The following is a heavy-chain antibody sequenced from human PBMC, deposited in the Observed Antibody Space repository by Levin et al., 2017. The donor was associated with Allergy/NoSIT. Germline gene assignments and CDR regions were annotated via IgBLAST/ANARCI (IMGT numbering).Heavy chain of an antibody. V-gene: IGHV3-21*01. J-gene: IGHJ6*02. CDR3: ASWAMYHYDRSAFDYFYYAMDV. CDR2: ISAGGNYI. D-gene: IGHD3-22*01. Sequence: EASVKVSCAASGILFSSYDMNWVRQAPGKGLEWVSSISAGGNYIYYADSVKGRFTISRDNAKNSLFLQMNSLRAEDTAVYYCASWAMYHYDRSAFDYFYYAMDVWDQGTTVTVSS. CDR1: GILFSSYD.